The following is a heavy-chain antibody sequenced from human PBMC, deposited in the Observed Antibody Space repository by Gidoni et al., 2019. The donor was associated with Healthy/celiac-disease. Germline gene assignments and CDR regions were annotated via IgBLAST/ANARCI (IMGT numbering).Heavy chain of an antibody. CDR3: ARELRGYGGYDVSRYYYYGMDV. J-gene: IGHJ6*02. V-gene: IGHV6-1*01. D-gene: IGHD5-12*01. CDR1: GDSASRNSDA. CDR2: TYYRSKWYN. Sequence: HVQLQESGPGLVTPAQTLSPTCAISGDSASRNSDAWYWTRQSPSRGLEWLGRTYYRSKWYNDYALSVKSRITINPDTSKNQFSLQLNSVTPEDTAVYYCARELRGYGGYDVSRYYYYGMDVWGQGTTVTVSS.